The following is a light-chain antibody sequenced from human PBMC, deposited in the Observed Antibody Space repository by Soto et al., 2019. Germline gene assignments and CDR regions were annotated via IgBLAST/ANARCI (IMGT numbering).Light chain of an antibody. Sequence: EIVMTQSPATLSLSPGDRATLSCRASQSVSSNLVWYQQKPGQAARLLIYDTSTRASDVPARFSGSGSETEFTLTISGMQSEDFGIYYCHHYNNWSFGHGTRLEIK. J-gene: IGKJ5*01. CDR1: QSVSSN. CDR3: HHYNNWS. CDR2: DTS. V-gene: IGKV3-15*01.